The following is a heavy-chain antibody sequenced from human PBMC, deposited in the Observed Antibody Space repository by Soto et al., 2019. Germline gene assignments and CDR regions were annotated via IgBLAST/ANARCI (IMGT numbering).Heavy chain of an antibody. D-gene: IGHD5-12*01. CDR3: ARGSPYSGYAW. CDR2: IYHSGST. Sequence: QVQLQQWGAGLLKPSETLSLTCAVYGGSFSGYYWSWIRQPPGKGLEWIGEIYHSGSTNYNPSLKSRVTISVDTSKNQFSLQLSSVTAAATAVYYCARGSPYSGYAWWGQGTLVTVSS. CDR1: GGSFSGYY. J-gene: IGHJ4*02. V-gene: IGHV4-34*01.